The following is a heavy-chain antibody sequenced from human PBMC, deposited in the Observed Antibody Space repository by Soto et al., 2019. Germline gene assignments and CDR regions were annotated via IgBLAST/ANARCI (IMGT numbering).Heavy chain of an antibody. CDR3: ARRGSRCYYPTYYYYYGMDV. CDR1: GYSFTSYW. Sequence: GESLKISCKGSGYSFTSYWISWVRQMPGKGLEWMGRIDPSDSYTNYSPSFQGHVTISADKSISTAYLQWSSLKASDTAMYYCARRGSRCYYPTYYYYYGMDVWGQGTTVTVSS. CDR2: IDPSDSYT. J-gene: IGHJ6*02. D-gene: IGHD3-22*01. V-gene: IGHV5-10-1*01.